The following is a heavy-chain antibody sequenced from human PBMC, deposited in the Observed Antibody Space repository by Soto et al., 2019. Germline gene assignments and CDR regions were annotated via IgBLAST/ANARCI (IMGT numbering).Heavy chain of an antibody. V-gene: IGHV6-1*01. D-gene: IGHD3-3*01. Sequence: SQTLSLTCAISGDSVSSNSAAWNWIRQSPSRGLEWLGRTYYRSKWYNDYAVSVKSRITINPDTSKNQLSLQLNSVTPKDTAVNFFAIGLIFGVVIRYHCGMDVWGQGTTVT. CDR2: TYYRSKWYN. J-gene: IGHJ6*02. CDR3: AIGLIFGVVIRYHCGMDV. CDR1: GDSVSSNSAA.